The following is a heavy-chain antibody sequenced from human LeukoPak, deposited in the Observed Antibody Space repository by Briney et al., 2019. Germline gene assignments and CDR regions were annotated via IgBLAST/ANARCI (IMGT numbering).Heavy chain of an antibody. CDR1: GGTLSSYA. V-gene: IGHV1-69*13. CDR2: IIPIFGTA. D-gene: IGHD1-1*01. J-gene: IGHJ6*04. CDR3: ARDPPTTIASKPGDV. Sequence: SVKVSCKASGGTLSSYAISWVRQAPGQGLEWMGGIIPIFGTANYAQKFQGRVTITADESTSTAYMELSSLRAEDTAVYYCARDPPTTIASKPGDVWGKGTTVTVSS.